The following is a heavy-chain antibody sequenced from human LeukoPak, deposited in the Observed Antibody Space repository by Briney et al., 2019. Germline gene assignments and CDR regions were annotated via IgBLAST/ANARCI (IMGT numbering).Heavy chain of an antibody. D-gene: IGHD6-6*01. CDR2: INHSGST. J-gene: IGHJ6*03. CDR3: ARVGQSSSSAFTTWYYYYYMDV. V-gene: IGHV4-34*01. CDR1: GGSFSGYY. Sequence: KTSETLSLTCAVYGGSFSGYYWSWIRQPPGRGLEWIGEINHSGSTNYNPSLKSRVTISVDTSKNQFSLKLSSVTAADTAVYYCARVGQSSSSAFTTWYYYYYMDVWGKGTTVTVSS.